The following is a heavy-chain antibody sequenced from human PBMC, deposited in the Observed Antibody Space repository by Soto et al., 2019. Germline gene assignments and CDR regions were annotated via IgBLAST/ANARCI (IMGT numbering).Heavy chain of an antibody. CDR2: IRSKAYGGTT. D-gene: IGHD5-12*01. CDR1: GFTFGDYA. Sequence: EVQLVESGGGLVKPGRSLRLSCTASGFTFGDYAMSWFRQAPGKGLEWVGFIRSKAYGGTTEYAASVKGRFTISRDDSKSIAYLQMNSLKTEDTAVYYCTRVINGYSGYDTYQFDYWGQGTLVTVSS. CDR3: TRVINGYSGYDTYQFDY. V-gene: IGHV3-49*05. J-gene: IGHJ4*02.